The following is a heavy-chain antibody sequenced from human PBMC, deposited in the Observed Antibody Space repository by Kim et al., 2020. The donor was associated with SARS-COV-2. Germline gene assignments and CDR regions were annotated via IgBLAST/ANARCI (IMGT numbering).Heavy chain of an antibody. CDR1: GYSFTSYW. J-gene: IGHJ4*02. CDR2: IYPGDSDT. Sequence: GESLKISCKGSGYSFTSYWIGWVRQMPGKGLEWMGIIYPGDSDTRYSPSFQAQVTISADKSISTAYLQWSSLKASDTAMYYCARARYCSGGSCYWDYWGQGTLVTVSS. V-gene: IGHV5-51*01. D-gene: IGHD2-15*01. CDR3: ARARYCSGGSCYWDY.